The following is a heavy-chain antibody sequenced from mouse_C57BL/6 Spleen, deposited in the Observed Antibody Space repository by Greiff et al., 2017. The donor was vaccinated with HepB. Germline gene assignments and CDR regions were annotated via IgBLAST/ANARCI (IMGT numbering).Heavy chain of an antibody. Sequence: QVTLKESGPGILQSSQTLSLTCSFSGFSLSTSGMGVSWIRQPSGKGLEWLAHIYWDDDKRYNPSLKSRLTISKDTSRNQVFLKITSVDTADTATYYCARSSTVVATRGNAMDYWGQGTSVTVSS. V-gene: IGHV8-12*01. CDR3: ARSSTVVATRGNAMDY. J-gene: IGHJ4*01. CDR2: IYWDDDK. D-gene: IGHD1-1*01. CDR1: GFSLSTSGMG.